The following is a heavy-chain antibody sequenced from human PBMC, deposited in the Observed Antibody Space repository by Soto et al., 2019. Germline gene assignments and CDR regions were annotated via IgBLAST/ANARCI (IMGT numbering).Heavy chain of an antibody. CDR1: GFTFSSYG. V-gene: IGHV3-30*18. D-gene: IGHD6-13*01. CDR3: AKERGYSSSWYPFDY. J-gene: IGHJ4*01. CDR2: ISYDGSNK. Sequence: QVQLVESGGGVVQPGRSLRLSCAASGFTFSSYGMHWVRQAPGKGLEWVAVISYDGSNKYYADSVKGRFTISRDNSKNTVYLQMNSLRAEDTAVYYCAKERGYSSSWYPFDYWGHGTLVTVSS.